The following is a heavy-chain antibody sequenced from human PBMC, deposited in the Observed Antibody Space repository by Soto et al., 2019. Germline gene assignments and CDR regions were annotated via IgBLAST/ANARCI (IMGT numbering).Heavy chain of an antibody. Sequence: GGSLRLSCAGSGFTFSSYDMSWVRQAPGKGLEWVSGISGSGGRTYYADSVKGRFTISRDNSKNTVYLQMNSLRAEDTAVYYCAKDGGFTTIVEVPSTAIAFDVWGQGIMVTVSS. D-gene: IGHD3-22*01. J-gene: IGHJ3*01. V-gene: IGHV3-23*01. CDR2: ISGSGGRT. CDR3: AKDGGFTTIVEVPSTAIAFDV. CDR1: GFTFSSYD.